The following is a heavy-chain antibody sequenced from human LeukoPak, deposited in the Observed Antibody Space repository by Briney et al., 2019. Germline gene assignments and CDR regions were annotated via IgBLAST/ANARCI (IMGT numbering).Heavy chain of an antibody. V-gene: IGHV4-61*10. D-gene: IGHD3-10*01. CDR3: ARLRRFPVYGMDV. Sequence: SETLSLTCTVSGGSISSGSYYWSWIRQPAGKGLEWIGYIYYSGSTNYNPSLKSRVTISVDTSKNQFSLKLSSVTAADTAVYYCARLRRFPVYGMDVWGQGTTVTVSS. CDR2: IYYSGST. J-gene: IGHJ6*02. CDR1: GGSISSGSYY.